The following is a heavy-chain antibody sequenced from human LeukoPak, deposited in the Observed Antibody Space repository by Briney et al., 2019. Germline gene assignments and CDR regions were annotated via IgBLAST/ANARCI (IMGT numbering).Heavy chain of an antibody. V-gene: IGHV3-53*01. CDR3: ARGLSYYYYYMDV. CDR1: GFTFSSFG. CDR2: IYSGGST. Sequence: GGTLRLSCAASGFTFSSFGMSWVRQAPGKGLEWVSVIYSGGSTYYADSVKGRFTISRDNSKNTLYLQMNSLRAEDTAVYYCARGLSYYYYYMDVWGKGTTVTISS. J-gene: IGHJ6*03.